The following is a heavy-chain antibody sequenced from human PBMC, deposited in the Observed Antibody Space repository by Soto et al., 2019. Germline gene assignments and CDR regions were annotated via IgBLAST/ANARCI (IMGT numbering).Heavy chain of an antibody. V-gene: IGHV3-7*05. CDR3: VRMGDDY. Sequence: EVQLVESGGGLVQPGGSLTLSCAASGFTFGSYWMGWVRQAPGKGLEWVAKIKEDGSEKYYMDSVKGRFTISRDNAKNSVYLQVSSLRADDTAVYYCVRMGDDYWGQGTLVTVSS. J-gene: IGHJ4*02. CDR1: GFTFGSYW. CDR2: IKEDGSEK. D-gene: IGHD3-16*01.